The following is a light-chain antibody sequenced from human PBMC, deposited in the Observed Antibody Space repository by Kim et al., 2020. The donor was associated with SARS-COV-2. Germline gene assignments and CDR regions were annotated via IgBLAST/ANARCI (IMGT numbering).Light chain of an antibody. V-gene: IGLV2-14*03. CDR1: TSDVGGYNF. Sequence: QSALTQPASVSGSPGQSITISCTGTTSDVGGYNFVSWYQQHPGKAPKLMIYDVTKRPSGISNRFSGSKSGNTASLTISGLQAEDEADYYCNSYTSTSTREFGGGTKLTVL. J-gene: IGLJ3*02. CDR2: DVT. CDR3: NSYTSTSTRE.